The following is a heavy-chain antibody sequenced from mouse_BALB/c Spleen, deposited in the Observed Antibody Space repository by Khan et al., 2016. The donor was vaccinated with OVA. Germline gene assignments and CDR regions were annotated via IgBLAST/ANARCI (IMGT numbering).Heavy chain of an antibody. CDR3: ARSWAMDY. J-gene: IGHJ4*01. Sequence: DVKLVESGGGLVQPGGSRKLSCAASGFTFSDYGLAWVRQAPGKGPEWVAFISSLAYSIYYADTVTGRFTISRENAKNTLYLEMSSLRSEDTAMXYCARSWAMDYWGQGTSVTVSS. CDR1: GFTFSDYG. CDR2: ISSLAYSI. V-gene: IGHV5-15*02.